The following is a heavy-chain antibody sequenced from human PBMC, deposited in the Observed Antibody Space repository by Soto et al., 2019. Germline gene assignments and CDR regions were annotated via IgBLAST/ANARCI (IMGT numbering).Heavy chain of an antibody. CDR2: IYHSGST. CDR1: GGSISSGGYS. CDR3: ARAGGLGAVAVDY. D-gene: IGHD6-19*01. J-gene: IGHJ4*02. V-gene: IGHV4-30-2*01. Sequence: QLQLQESGSGLVKPSQTLSLTCAVSGGSISSGGYSWSWIRQPPGKGLEWIGYIYHSGSTYYIPTLRSRVTISVDRSKNQFPLKLSSVTAADTAVYYCARAGGLGAVAVDYWGQGTLVTVSS.